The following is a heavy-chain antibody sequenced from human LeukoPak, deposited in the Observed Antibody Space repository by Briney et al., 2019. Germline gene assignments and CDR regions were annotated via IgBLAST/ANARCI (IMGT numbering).Heavy chain of an antibody. CDR3: ARVGAVAATNWFDP. Sequence: SVKVSCKASGGTFSSYAISWVRQAPGQGLEWMGGIIPIFGTANYAQKFQGRVTITADESTSTAYMELSSLRSEDTAVYYRARVGAVAATNWFDPWGQGTLVTVSS. D-gene: IGHD6-19*01. CDR1: GGTFSSYA. V-gene: IGHV1-69*13. CDR2: IIPIFGTA. J-gene: IGHJ5*02.